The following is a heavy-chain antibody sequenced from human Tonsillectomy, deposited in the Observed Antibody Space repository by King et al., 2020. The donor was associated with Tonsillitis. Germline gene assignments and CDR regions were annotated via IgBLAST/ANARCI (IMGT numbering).Heavy chain of an antibody. CDR3: ARGVDVYYYMDV. V-gene: IGHV3-11*05. Sequence: VQLVESGGGLVKPGGSLRLSCAASGFTFNDYYMTWIRQAPAKGLEWVSSISSSSYYTNYADSVKGRFTISRDKAKNSLYLQMNSLRAEDMAVYYCARGVDVYYYMDVWGKGTTVTVSS. CDR1: GFTFNDYY. J-gene: IGHJ6*03. CDR2: ISSSSYYT.